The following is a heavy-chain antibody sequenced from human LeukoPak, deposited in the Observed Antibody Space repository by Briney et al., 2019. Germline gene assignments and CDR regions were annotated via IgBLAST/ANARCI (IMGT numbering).Heavy chain of an antibody. D-gene: IGHD3-10*01. J-gene: IGHJ3*02. Sequence: GGSLRLSCAPSGLTFSSYGMSWVRQAPGKGLEWVSFISGSGGSTYYADSVKGRFTISRDNSKNTLYLHMNSLRADDTAVYYCAKDGGQRHDAFDIWGQGTMVTVSS. CDR3: AKDGGQRHDAFDI. V-gene: IGHV3-23*01. CDR2: ISGSGGST. CDR1: GLTFSSYG.